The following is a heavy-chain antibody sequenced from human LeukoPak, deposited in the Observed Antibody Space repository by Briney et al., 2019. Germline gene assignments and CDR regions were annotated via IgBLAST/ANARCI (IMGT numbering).Heavy chain of an antibody. J-gene: IGHJ4*02. D-gene: IGHD1-1*01. CDR2: SYYRSQWKT. CDR1: GDSVSTDTVT. CDR3: ARDAPGPDNIFHY. V-gene: IGHV6-1*01. Sequence: SQIHSLTCAISGDSVSTDTVTWNWIRQSPSGGLEWLGRSYYRSQWKTDYAVSVKRRLTVNPDTSKNQFSLHLSSLTPEDTAVYFCARDAPGPDNIFHYGGQGIMVTVSS.